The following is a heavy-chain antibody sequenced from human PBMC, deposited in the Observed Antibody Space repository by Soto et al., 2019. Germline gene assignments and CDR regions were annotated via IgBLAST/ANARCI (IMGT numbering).Heavy chain of an antibody. CDR1: GFTFSSYA. CDR3: AKVRLGSGWSRDHDAFDI. J-gene: IGHJ3*02. D-gene: IGHD6-19*01. V-gene: IGHV3-23*01. CDR2: ISGSGGST. Sequence: GGSLRLSCAASGFTFSSYAMSWVRQAPGKGLEWVSAISGSGGSTYYADSVKGRFTISRDNSKNTLYLQMNSLRAEDTAVYYCAKVRLGSGWSRDHDAFDIWGQGTMVTVSS.